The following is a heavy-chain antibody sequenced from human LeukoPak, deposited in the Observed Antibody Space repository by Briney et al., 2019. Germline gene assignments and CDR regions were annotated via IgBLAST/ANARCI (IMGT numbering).Heavy chain of an antibody. CDR3: AREGSLTTYYYYYGMDV. V-gene: IGHV4-59*12. Sequence: PSETLSLTCTVSGGSISSYYWSWIRQPPGKGLEWIGYIYYSGSTNYNPSLKSRVTISVDTSKNQFSLKLSSVTAADTAVYYCAREGSLTTYYYYYGMDVWGQGTTVTVSS. D-gene: IGHD4-11*01. J-gene: IGHJ6*02. CDR1: GGSISSYY. CDR2: IYYSGST.